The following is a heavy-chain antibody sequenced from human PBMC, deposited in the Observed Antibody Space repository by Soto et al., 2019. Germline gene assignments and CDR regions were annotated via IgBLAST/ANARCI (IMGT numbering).Heavy chain of an antibody. J-gene: IGHJ6*03. CDR3: ARDNHLMPYGSGKPYYYYMDV. V-gene: IGHV3-48*01. D-gene: IGHD3-10*01. CDR1: GFTFSSYS. CDR2: ISSSSSTI. Sequence: GGSLRLSCAASGFTFSSYSMNWVRQAPGKGLEWVSYISSSSSTIYYADSVKGRFTISRDNAKNSLYLQMNSLRAEDTAVYYCARDNHLMPYGSGKPYYYYMDVWGKGTTVTVSS.